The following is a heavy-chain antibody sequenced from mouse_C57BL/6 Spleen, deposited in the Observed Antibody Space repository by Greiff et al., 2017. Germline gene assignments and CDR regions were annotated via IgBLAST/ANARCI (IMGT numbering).Heavy chain of an antibody. CDR2: IDPSDSYP. D-gene: IGHD1-1*01. CDR3: ARRAYYYGSRSFDY. Sequence: QVQLQQPGAELVMPGASVKLSCKASGYTFTSYWMHWVKQRPGQGLEWIGEIDPSDSYPNYNQKFTGKSTLTVDKSSSTAYMQLSSLTSEDSAVYYCARRAYYYGSRSFDYWGQGTTLTVSS. J-gene: IGHJ2*01. V-gene: IGHV1-69*01. CDR1: GYTFTSYW.